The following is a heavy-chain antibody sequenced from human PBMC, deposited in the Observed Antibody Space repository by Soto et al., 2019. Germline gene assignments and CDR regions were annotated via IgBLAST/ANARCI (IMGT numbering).Heavy chain of an antibody. D-gene: IGHD3-3*01. CDR1: GGSISSGDYS. V-gene: IGHV4-30-4*01. Sequence: SETLSLTCTVSGGSISSGDYSWSWVRQSPGKGLEWIGHIYNSGITYYNPSLKSRVVISIDTSRNQFSLKLNSLTAADRAVYFCARGVTVFGLVSRFWFDPWGQGTVVTVSS. J-gene: IGHJ5*02. CDR2: IYNSGIT. CDR3: ARGVTVFGLVSRFWFDP.